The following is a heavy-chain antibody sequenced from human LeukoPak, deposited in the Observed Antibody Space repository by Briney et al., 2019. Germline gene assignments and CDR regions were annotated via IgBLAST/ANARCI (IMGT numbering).Heavy chain of an antibody. Sequence: ASVKVSCKASGGTFSSYAISWVRQAPGQGLEWMGGIIPIFGTANYAQKFQGRVTITADKSTSTAYMELSSLRSEDTAVYYCARGVATMMAFDIWGQGTMVTVSS. CDR3: ARGVATMMAFDI. CDR2: IIPIFGTA. CDR1: GGTFSSYA. V-gene: IGHV1-69*06. D-gene: IGHD5-12*01. J-gene: IGHJ3*02.